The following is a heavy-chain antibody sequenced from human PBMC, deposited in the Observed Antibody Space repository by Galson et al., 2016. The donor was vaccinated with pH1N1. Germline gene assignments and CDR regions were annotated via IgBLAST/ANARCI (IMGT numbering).Heavy chain of an antibody. D-gene: IGHD3-10*01. CDR2: ISPIFGSI. Sequence: SVKISCKASGGTFSNSAISWVRQAPGQGLAWMGGISPIFGSINYAQRFQGRLTITADIFTNTAYMDMSGLRFEDTAIYYCATAGPLVREILYYSYAMDVWGQGTTVTVSS. V-gene: IGHV1-69*06. J-gene: IGHJ6*02. CDR1: GGTFSNSA. CDR3: ATAGPLVREILYYSYAMDV.